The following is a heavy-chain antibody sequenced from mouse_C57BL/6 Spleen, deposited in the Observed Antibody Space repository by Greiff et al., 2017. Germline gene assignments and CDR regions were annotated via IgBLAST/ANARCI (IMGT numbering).Heavy chain of an antibody. CDR1: GYAFSSSW. CDR2: IYPGDGDT. J-gene: IGHJ4*01. CDR3: ARSGRHAMDY. D-gene: IGHD1-2*01. Sequence: QVQLQQSGPELVKPGASVKISCKASGYAFSSSWMNWVKQRPGKGLEWIGRIYPGDGDTNYNGKFKGKATMTADKSSSTAYMQRSSLTSEDSAVYFCARSGRHAMDYWGQGTSVTVSS. V-gene: IGHV1-82*01.